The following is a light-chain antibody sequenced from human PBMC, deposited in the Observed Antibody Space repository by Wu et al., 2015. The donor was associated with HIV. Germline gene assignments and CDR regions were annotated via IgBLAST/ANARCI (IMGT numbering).Light chain of an antibody. J-gene: IGKJ5*01. CDR1: QSVSRS. Sequence: EIVLTQSPVTLSLSPGERATLSCRASQSVSRSLVWFQQKPGQAPRLLIYDASNRVTGIPPRFSGSGSGTHFTLNISSLEPDDFAIYYRQQSINGPLTFGQGTRLDNK. CDR3: QQSINGPLT. V-gene: IGKV3-11*01. CDR2: DAS.